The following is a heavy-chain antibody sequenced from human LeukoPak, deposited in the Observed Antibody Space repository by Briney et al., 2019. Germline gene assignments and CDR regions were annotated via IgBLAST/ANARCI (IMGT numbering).Heavy chain of an antibody. Sequence: GGSLRLSCAASGFTFSSYSMNWVRQAPGKGLEWVSAISGDASGTYYTDSVKGRFTISRDNSKNTLFLQMNSLRVEDTAVYYCAKGGVTSVYHAFDIWGQGTMVTVSS. CDR1: GFTFSSYS. V-gene: IGHV3-23*01. J-gene: IGHJ3*02. CDR2: ISGDASGT. D-gene: IGHD1-14*01. CDR3: AKGGVTSVYHAFDI.